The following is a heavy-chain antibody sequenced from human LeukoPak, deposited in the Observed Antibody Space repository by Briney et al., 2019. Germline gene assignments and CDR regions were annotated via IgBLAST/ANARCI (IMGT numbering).Heavy chain of an antibody. J-gene: IGHJ4*02. Sequence: GGSLRLSCTASGFTFSSYAMNWVRQAPGKGLEWVSGIGAGGTFTYYADSVKGRFTISRDNSRNTLYLQMNSLRADDTAVYYCAKDLAYTTYGYYFDYWGQGTLVTVSS. CDR1: GFTFSSYA. CDR3: AKDLAYTTYGYYFDY. CDR2: IGAGGTFT. V-gene: IGHV3-23*01. D-gene: IGHD4-11*01.